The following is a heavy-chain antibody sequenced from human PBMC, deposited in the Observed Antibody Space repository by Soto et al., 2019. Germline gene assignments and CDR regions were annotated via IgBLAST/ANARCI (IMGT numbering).Heavy chain of an antibody. J-gene: IGHJ4*02. D-gene: IGHD5-12*01. CDR1: GYTFTSHY. CDR3: ARDPGLRIFDF. CDR2: INPSGGGT. V-gene: IGHV1-46*01. Sequence: QVQLVQSGAEVKKPGASVRISCKTSGYTFTSHYVHWVRQAPGQGLEWVGIINPSGGGTPFAQRFPDRVTMTRDTSTSTVFMELSSLRSDDTAIYYCARDPGLRIFDFWGQGTLVTVSS.